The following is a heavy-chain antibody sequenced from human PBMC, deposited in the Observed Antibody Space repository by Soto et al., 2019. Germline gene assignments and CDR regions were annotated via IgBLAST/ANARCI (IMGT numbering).Heavy chain of an antibody. J-gene: IGHJ4*02. Sequence: SETLSLTCSVSGASINTGGFYWSWVRQFPGKGLDWIGYGSHTGSRYLNPSLRSRTTISLDTPNNQFSLRLTSVTAADTAVYYCARAKVTTESFDSWGQGSLVTAPQ. D-gene: IGHD4-17*01. CDR2: GSHTGSR. CDR1: GASINTGGFY. V-gene: IGHV4-31*03. CDR3: ARAKVTTESFDS.